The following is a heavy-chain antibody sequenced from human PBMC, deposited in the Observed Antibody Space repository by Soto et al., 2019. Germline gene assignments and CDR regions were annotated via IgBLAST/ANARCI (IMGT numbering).Heavy chain of an antibody. CDR2: VIPVLGTT. D-gene: IGHD2-21*02. V-gene: IGHV1-69*08. Sequence: QVQLVQSGAEVKKPGSSVKVSCRASGDTFSSYAVNWVRQAPGRGIEWMGRVIPVLGTTDYAQKFRGRVTMTADKSRTTVYMELSSLRSDDTAVYYCARRRYCGYDCYNKHYDGMGVWGQGATVTVAS. CDR1: GDTFSSYA. J-gene: IGHJ6*02. CDR3: ARRRYCGYDCYNKHYDGMGV.